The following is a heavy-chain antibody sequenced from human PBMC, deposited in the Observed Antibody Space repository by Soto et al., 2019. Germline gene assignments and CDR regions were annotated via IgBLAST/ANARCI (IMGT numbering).Heavy chain of an antibody. CDR1: GGSMRKYL. J-gene: IGHJ4*02. Sequence: SETLSLTCTVSGGSMRKYLWTWIRQPPGKGLEWIGYIHYSGTTSFFPSYNPSLRSRVTISEDTSKNQFSFNLLSVTTADTAVYFCAAGEASSRNLAPYYLDFWGQGTLVTVYS. CDR2: IHYSGTT. D-gene: IGHD6-13*01. V-gene: IGHV4-59*01. CDR3: AAGEASSRNLAPYYLDF.